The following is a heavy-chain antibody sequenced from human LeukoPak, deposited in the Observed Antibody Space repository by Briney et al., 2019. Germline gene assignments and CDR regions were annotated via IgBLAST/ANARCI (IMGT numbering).Heavy chain of an antibody. CDR3: AREREYSGYDSDY. CDR2: INPNSGGT. V-gene: IGHV1-2*02. CDR1: GYTFTGYY. Sequence: ASVKVSCKASGYTFTGYYMHWVRQAPGQGLEWRGWINPNSGGTKYAQKFQGRVTLTRDTSMSTAYMELSRLRSDDTAVYYCAREREYSGYDSDYWGQGTLVTVSS. D-gene: IGHD5-12*01. J-gene: IGHJ4*02.